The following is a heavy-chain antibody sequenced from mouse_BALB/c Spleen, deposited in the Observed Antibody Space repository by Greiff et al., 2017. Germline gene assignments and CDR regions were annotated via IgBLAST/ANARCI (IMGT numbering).Heavy chain of an antibody. V-gene: IGHV5-17*02. CDR1: G. Sequence: GMHWVRQAPEKGLEWVAYISGGSSTIYYADTVKGRFTISRDNPKNTLFLQMTSLRSEDTAMYYCARNYYGSSYVDYWGQGTTLTVSS. CDR3: ARNYYGSSYVDY. J-gene: IGHJ2*01. D-gene: IGHD1-1*01. CDR2: ISGGSSTI.